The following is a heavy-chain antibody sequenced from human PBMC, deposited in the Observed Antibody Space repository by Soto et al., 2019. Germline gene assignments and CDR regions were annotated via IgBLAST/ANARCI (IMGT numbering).Heavy chain of an antibody. J-gene: IGHJ5*02. V-gene: IGHV4-59*01. CDR1: GGSIRSYY. CDR2: IYSSGGSSGGST. Sequence: SETLSLTCTVSGGSIRSYYLTWIRQPPGKGLEWIGYIYSSGGSSGGSTNYNPSLKSRVTISVDTSKNQFSLNLTSVTAADTAVYYCARGNWFDPWGQGTLVTVSS. CDR3: ARGNWFDP.